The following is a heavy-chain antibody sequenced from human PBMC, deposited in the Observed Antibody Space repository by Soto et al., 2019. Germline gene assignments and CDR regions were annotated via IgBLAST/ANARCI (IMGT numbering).Heavy chain of an antibody. CDR1: GGTFSSYA. D-gene: IGHD6-13*01. Sequence: SVKVSCKASGGTFSSYAISWVRQAPGQGLEWMGGIIPIFGTANYAQKFQGRVTITADESTSTAYMELSSLRSEDTAVYYCASDLAYSSSWSYYFDYWGQGTLVPVSS. CDR3: ASDLAYSSSWSYYFDY. J-gene: IGHJ4*02. CDR2: IIPIFGTA. V-gene: IGHV1-69*13.